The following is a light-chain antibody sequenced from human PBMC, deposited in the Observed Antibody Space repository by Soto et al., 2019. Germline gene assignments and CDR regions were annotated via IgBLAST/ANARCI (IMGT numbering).Light chain of an antibody. Sequence: EIVMTQSPATLSVSPWERATLSCRASQSVDSNLAWYQQKPGQAPRLLIYDASNRATGIPARFSGSGSGTDFTLTISSLEPEDFAVYYCQQRSNWPTFGQGTKVDIK. J-gene: IGKJ1*01. CDR3: QQRSNWPT. CDR2: DAS. V-gene: IGKV3-11*01. CDR1: QSVDSN.